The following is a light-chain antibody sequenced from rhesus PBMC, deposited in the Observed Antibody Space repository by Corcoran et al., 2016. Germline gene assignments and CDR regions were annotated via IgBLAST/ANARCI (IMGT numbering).Light chain of an antibody. J-gene: IGKJ2*01. CDR3: LQYNSNPYS. V-gene: IGKV1-43*01. Sequence: DIQMTQSPSSLSASVGDRVTITCRASQGISTYLNWYQQKLGKVPKRLVYAASSLESGVPSRFSGNGSWTDFTLTISSLQPEDFATYYCLQYNSNPYSFGQGTKVEIK. CDR2: AAS. CDR1: QGISTY.